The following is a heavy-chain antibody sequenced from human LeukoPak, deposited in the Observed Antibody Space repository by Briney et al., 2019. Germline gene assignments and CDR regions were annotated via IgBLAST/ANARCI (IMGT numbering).Heavy chain of an antibody. J-gene: IGHJ4*02. CDR1: GFTFSSYA. Sequence: PGGSPRLSCAASGFTFSSYAMSWVRQAPGKGLEWVSAISGSGGSTYYADSVKGRFTISRDNADNSLYLQMNSLRADDTAVYFCARAPTVLYYFDYWGQGTLVTVSS. D-gene: IGHD4-11*01. V-gene: IGHV3-23*01. CDR3: ARAPTVLYYFDY. CDR2: ISGSGGST.